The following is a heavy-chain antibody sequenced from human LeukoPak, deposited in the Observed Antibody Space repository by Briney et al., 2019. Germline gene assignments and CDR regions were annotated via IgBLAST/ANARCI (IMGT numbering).Heavy chain of an antibody. Sequence: GRSLRLSCAASGFTFSSYWMHWVRQAPGKGLVWVSRINTDGSSTSYADSVKGRFTISRDNAKNTLYLQMNSLRAEDTAVYYCARGYYDSSGYYYFDYWGQGTLVTVSS. D-gene: IGHD3-22*01. CDR2: INTDGSST. CDR1: GFTFSSYW. CDR3: ARGYYDSSGYYYFDY. J-gene: IGHJ4*02. V-gene: IGHV3-74*01.